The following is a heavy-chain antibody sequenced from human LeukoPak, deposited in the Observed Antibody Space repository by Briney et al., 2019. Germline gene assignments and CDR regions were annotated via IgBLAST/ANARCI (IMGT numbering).Heavy chain of an antibody. Sequence: SETLSLTCIVSGGSISSYYWSWIRQPPGKGLEWIGYIYSSGSTDYNPSLKSRATISLDTPNHQFSLKLTSVTAADTAVYYCARHVGIHLWSLYFDYWGQGSLVTVSS. CDR1: GGSISSYY. V-gene: IGHV4-59*08. CDR3: ARHVGIHLWSLYFDY. CDR2: IYSSGST. D-gene: IGHD5-18*01. J-gene: IGHJ4*02.